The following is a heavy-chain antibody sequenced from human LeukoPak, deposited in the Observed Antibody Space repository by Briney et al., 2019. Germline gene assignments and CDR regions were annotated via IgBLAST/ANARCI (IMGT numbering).Heavy chain of an antibody. D-gene: IGHD2-2*01. Sequence: GASVKVSCKASGYTFTSYAMHWVRQAPGQRLEWMGWINAGNGKTKYSQKFQGRVTITRDTSASTAYMELSSLRSEDTAVYYCARDSGHQLLWYWGQGTLVTVSS. V-gene: IGHV1-3*01. CDR2: INAGNGKT. CDR1: GYTFTSYA. CDR3: ARDSGHQLLWY. J-gene: IGHJ4*02.